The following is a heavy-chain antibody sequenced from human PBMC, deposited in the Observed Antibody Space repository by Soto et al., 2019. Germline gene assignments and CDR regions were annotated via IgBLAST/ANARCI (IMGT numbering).Heavy chain of an antibody. CDR1: GFTFSSYA. Sequence: EVQLLESGGGLVQPGGSLRLSCAASGFTFSSYAMSWVRQAPGKGLEWVSAISGSGGSTYYADSVKGRFTISRDNSKNTPFLETNRLRGGDTAGYYCAKEWVVVVTATREKYFPHWGQGHPGHRLL. CDR3: AKEWVVVVTATREKYFPH. D-gene: IGHD2-15*01. J-gene: IGHJ1*01. CDR2: ISGSGGST. V-gene: IGHV3-23*01.